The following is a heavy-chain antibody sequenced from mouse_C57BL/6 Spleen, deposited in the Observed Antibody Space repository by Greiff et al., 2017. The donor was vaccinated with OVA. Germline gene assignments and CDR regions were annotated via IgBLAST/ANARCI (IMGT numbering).Heavy chain of an antibody. CDR1: GYTFTSYW. D-gene: IGHD2-5*01. V-gene: IGHV1-52*01. Sequence: QVQLQQPGAELVRPGSSVKLSCKASGYTFTSYWMHWVKQRPIQGLEWIGNIDPSDSETHYNQKFKDKATLTVDKSSSTAYMQLSSLTSEDSAVYYCARSVSYYSNYDLAYWGQGTLVTVSA. CDR3: ARSVSYYSNYDLAY. CDR2: IDPSDSET. J-gene: IGHJ3*01.